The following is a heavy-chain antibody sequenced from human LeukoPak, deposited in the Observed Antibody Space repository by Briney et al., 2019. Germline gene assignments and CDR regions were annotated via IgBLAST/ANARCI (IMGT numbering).Heavy chain of an antibody. CDR3: ARHGYSGSYVGFLDY. Sequence: GRSLRLSCAASGFTFSSYGMHWVRQAPGKGLEWVAVISYDGSNKYYADSVKGRFTISRDNSKNTLYLQMNSLRAEDTAVYYCARHGYSGSYVGFLDYWGQGTLVTVSS. CDR1: GFTFSSYG. D-gene: IGHD1-26*01. V-gene: IGHV3-30*03. CDR2: ISYDGSNK. J-gene: IGHJ4*02.